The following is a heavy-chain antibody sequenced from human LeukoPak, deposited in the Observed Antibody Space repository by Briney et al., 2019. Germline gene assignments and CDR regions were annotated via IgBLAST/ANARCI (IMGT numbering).Heavy chain of an antibody. CDR1: GFTSSTIS. CDR3: ARGDCSSTSCYSHY. J-gene: IGHJ4*02. D-gene: IGHD2-2*01. Sequence: GGSRRPSCPPYGFTSSTISMDWVRQPHGKGREWVSSISSSSSYIYYADSVKGRFTISRDNAKNSLYLQMNSLRAEDTAVYYCARGDCSSTSCYSHYWGQGTLVTVSS. CDR2: ISSSSSYI. V-gene: IGHV3-21*01.